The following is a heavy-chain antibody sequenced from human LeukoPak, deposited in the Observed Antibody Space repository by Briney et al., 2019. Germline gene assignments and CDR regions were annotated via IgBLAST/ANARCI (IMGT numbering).Heavy chain of an antibody. D-gene: IGHD5-18*01. Sequence: SVKVSCKASGGTFSSYAISWVRQAPGQGLEWMGRIIPIFGTANYAQKFQGRVTITTDESTSTAYMELSSLRSEDTAVYYCASPQNGYSYGYYWGQGTMVTVSS. J-gene: IGHJ4*02. CDR2: IIPIFGTA. CDR3: ASPQNGYSYGYY. CDR1: GGTFSSYA. V-gene: IGHV1-69*05.